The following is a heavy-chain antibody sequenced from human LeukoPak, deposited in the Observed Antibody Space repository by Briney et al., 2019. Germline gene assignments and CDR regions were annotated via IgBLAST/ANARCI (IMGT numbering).Heavy chain of an antibody. CDR2: IYASGST. Sequence: SETLSLTCSVSGGSISSYYWSWIRQPPGKVLEWIGYIYASGSTNYNPSLKSRVTISVDPSKNHFSLNLTSVTAADTAVYYCARHGSVRSPLGPWGQGTLVTVSS. V-gene: IGHV4-4*09. J-gene: IGHJ5*02. D-gene: IGHD3-10*01. CDR1: GGSISSYY. CDR3: ARHGSVRSPLGP.